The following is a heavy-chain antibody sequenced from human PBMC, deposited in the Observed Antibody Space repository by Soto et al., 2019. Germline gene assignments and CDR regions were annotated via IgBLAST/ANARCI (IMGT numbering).Heavy chain of an antibody. CDR3: ARMFGCSGGSCYDYYGMDV. V-gene: IGHV4-4*02. Sequence: QVQLQESGPGLVKPSGTLSLTCAVSGGSISSSNWWSWVRQPPGKGLEWIGEIYHSGSTNYNPSLKSRVTISVDKSKHQFSLKLSSVTAADTAVYYCARMFGCSGGSCYDYYGMDVWGQGTTVTVSS. D-gene: IGHD2-15*01. J-gene: IGHJ6*02. CDR2: IYHSGST. CDR1: GGSISSSNW.